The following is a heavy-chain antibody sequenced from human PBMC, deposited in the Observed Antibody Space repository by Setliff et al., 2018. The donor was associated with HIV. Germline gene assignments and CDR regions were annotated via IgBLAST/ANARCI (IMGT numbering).Heavy chain of an antibody. CDR1: AGSYSIFA. CDR2: MMTIFSTT. Sequence: SVKVSCKSSAGSYSIFAINWVRQAPGQGLEWMGGMMTIFSTTNYARKFQGRVTITTDESTGTAYMELNSLRSDDTAVYYCARGGRVDESRGYYYPLMYWGQGTLVTVSS. V-gene: IGHV1-69*05. D-gene: IGHD3-22*01. J-gene: IGHJ4*02. CDR3: ARGGRVDESRGYYYPLMY.